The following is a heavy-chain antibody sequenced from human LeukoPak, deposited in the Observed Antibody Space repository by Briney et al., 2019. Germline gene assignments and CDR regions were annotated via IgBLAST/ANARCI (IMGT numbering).Heavy chain of an antibody. CDR1: GFTFSSYA. V-gene: IGHV3-23*01. J-gene: IGHJ4*02. CDR3: ARDAYATGTTDY. CDR2: ISGSGGST. D-gene: IGHD1-7*01. Sequence: GSLRLSCAASGFTFSSYAMSWVRQAPGKGLEWVSAISGSGGSTYYADSVKGRFTISRDNSKNTLYLQMNSLRAEDTAVYYCARDAYATGTTDYWGQGTLVTVSS.